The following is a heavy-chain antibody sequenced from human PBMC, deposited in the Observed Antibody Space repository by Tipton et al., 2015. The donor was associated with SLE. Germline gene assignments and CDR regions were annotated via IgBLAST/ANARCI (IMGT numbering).Heavy chain of an antibody. D-gene: IGHD2-21*02. CDR1: GGSFSGYY. CDR3: ARGGIVVVTAIPFDY. CDR2: IYTSGST. Sequence: LRLSCAVYGGSFSGYYWSWIRQSPGKGLEWIGYIYTSGSTNYNPSLKSRVTISVDTSKNQFSLKLSSVTAADTAVYYCARGGIVVVTAIPFDYWGQGTLVTVSS. J-gene: IGHJ4*02. V-gene: IGHV4-4*09.